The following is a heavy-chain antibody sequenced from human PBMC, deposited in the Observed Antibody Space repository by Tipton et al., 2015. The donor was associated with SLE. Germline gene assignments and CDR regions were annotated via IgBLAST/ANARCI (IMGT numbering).Heavy chain of an antibody. Sequence: GSLRLSCAASGMIFSGYWMIWARQAPGKGLEWLANINQDGSEKNYVDSVKGRFTISRDNAKNSVYLEMSSLRVEDTAVYYCGEIGAWGQGTLVTVSS. D-gene: IGHD3-10*01. V-gene: IGHV3-7*01. CDR2: INQDGSEK. J-gene: IGHJ5*02. CDR1: GMIFSGYW. CDR3: GEIGA.